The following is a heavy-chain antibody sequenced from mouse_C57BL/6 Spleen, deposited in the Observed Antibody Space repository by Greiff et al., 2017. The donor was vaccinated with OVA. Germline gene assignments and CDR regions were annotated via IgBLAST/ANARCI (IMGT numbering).Heavy chain of an antibody. J-gene: IGHJ4*01. Sequence: LVEPGASVKISCKASGYSFTDYNMNWVKQSNGKSLEWIGVINPNYGTTSYNQKFKGKATLTVDQSSSTAYMQLNSLTSEDSAVYYCARISLYYGNPYAMDYWGQGTSVTVSS. V-gene: IGHV1-39*01. CDR1: GYSFTDYN. D-gene: IGHD2-1*01. CDR3: ARISLYYGNPYAMDY. CDR2: INPNYGTT.